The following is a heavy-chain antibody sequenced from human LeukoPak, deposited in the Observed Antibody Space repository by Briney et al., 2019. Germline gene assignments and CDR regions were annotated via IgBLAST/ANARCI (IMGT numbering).Heavy chain of an antibody. CDR3: ARAACREVGLMWPRLGGQDCRYDH. CDR1: GDTFTSYA. J-gene: IGHJ4*02. V-gene: IGHV1-69*04. CDR2: ITPFLGIA. D-gene: IGHD3-16*01. Sequence: GASVKVSCKASGDTFTSYAINWVRQAPGQGPEWMGRITPFLGIANYPQKFQGRVTITADESTTTVYMELSSLGSEDTAMYYCARAACREVGLMWPRLGGQDCRYDHWGQGTLVTVSS.